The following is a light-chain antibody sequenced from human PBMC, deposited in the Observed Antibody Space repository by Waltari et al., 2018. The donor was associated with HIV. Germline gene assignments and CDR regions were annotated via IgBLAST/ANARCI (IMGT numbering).Light chain of an antibody. Sequence: DIQMNQSPYTLSASVGDRVTITCRASQSISSWLAWYQQKPGKAPKLLIYKASSLESGVPSMFSGSGSGTEFTLTISSLQPDDFATYYCRQHNSYPLTFGGGTKVEIK. J-gene: IGKJ4*01. CDR3: RQHNSYPLT. CDR1: QSISSW. V-gene: IGKV1-5*03. CDR2: KAS.